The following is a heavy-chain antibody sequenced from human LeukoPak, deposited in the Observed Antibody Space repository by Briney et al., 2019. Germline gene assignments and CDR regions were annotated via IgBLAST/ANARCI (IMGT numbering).Heavy chain of an antibody. CDR1: GFTFSSYA. CDR2: ISGSGGST. Sequence: GGSLRLSCAASGFTFSSYAMSWVRQAPGKGLEWVSAISGSGGSTYYADSVKGRFTISRDNSKNTLYLQMNSLRAEDTAVYYCARDYGSGSYADYWGQGTLVTVSS. V-gene: IGHV3-23*01. D-gene: IGHD3-10*01. CDR3: ARDYGSGSYADY. J-gene: IGHJ4*02.